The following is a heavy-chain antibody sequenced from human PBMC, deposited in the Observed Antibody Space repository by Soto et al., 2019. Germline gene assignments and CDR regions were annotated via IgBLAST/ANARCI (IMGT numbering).Heavy chain of an antibody. CDR3: ARGCISTSCYSYYYYGMAF. CDR1: GFTFSSYS. V-gene: IGHV3-48*02. CDR2: ISSSSSTI. J-gene: IGHJ6*02. D-gene: IGHD2-2*01. Sequence: PGGSLRLSCAASGFTFSSYSMNWVRQAPGKGLEWVSYISSSSSTIYYADSVKGRFTISRDNAKNSLYLQMNSLRDEDTAVYYCARGCISTSCYSYYYYGMAFWGQGTTVTVSS.